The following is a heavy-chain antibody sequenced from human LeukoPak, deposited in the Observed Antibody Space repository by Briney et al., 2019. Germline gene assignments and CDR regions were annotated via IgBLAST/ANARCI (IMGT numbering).Heavy chain of an antibody. CDR2: IYWDDDK. Sequence: SGPTLVTPTQTLTLTCTFSGFSLSPSGVGVGWIRPAPGKALEWLALIYWDDDKRYIPCLKSRLTITKDTSKNQVVLTMTNMDPVDTATYYCARASSGYYKDYWGQGTLVTVSS. CDR1: GFSLSPSGVG. J-gene: IGHJ4*02. D-gene: IGHD3-22*01. V-gene: IGHV2-5*02. CDR3: ARASSGYYKDY.